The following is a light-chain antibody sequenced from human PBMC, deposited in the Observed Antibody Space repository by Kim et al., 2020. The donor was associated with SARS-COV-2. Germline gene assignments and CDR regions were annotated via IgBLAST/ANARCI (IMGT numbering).Light chain of an antibody. J-gene: IGLJ3*02. CDR1: KMGGKY. CDR3: QAWDSSTAV. Sequence: GSPGKTASITCSGSKMGGKYADWYQKKQGQSHVLVIYQHTKRPSGISQRFSGSSSGNTATLTISRAQTMDEADYYCQAWDSSTAVFGGGTQLTGL. CDR2: QHT. V-gene: IGLV3-1*01.